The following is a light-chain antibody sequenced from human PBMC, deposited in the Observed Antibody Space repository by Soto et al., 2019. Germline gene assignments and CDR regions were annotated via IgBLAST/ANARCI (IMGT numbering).Light chain of an antibody. V-gene: IGLV2-14*01. CDR3: SSYTSSSTLGGV. CDR2: DVS. Sequence: QSALTQPASVSWSPGQSITISCTGTSSDVGGYNYVSWYQQHPGKAPKLMIYDVSNRPSGVSNRFSGSKSGNTASLTISGLQAEDEADYYCSSYTSSSTLGGVFGTGTKVTVL. CDR1: SSDVGGYNY. J-gene: IGLJ1*01.